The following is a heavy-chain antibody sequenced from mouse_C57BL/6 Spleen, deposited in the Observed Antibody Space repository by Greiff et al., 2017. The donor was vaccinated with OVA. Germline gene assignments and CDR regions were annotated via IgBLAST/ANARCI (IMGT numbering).Heavy chain of an antibody. CDR2: ISNLASSI. CDR1: GFTFSDYG. V-gene: IGHV5-15*01. Sequence: EVHLVESGGGLVQPGGSLKLSCAASGFTFSDYGMAWVRQAPRKGPEWVAFISNLASSIYYADTVTGRFTISRENAKNTLYLEMSSLRSEDTAMYYCARHEAMVTTGAMDYWGQGTSVTVSS. J-gene: IGHJ4*01. D-gene: IGHD2-2*01. CDR3: ARHEAMVTTGAMDY.